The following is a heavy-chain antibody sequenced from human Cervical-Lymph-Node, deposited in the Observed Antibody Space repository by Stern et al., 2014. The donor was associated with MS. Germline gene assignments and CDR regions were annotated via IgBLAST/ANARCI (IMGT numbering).Heavy chain of an antibody. D-gene: IGHD6-6*01. Sequence: QVQLVQSGAEVKKPGSSVKVSCNASGGTLNSYVISWVRQAPGQGLEWLGGFVTVFSTTHYAQKLQGRVTITADESRSTTYMELTSLRSDDTAVYYCARGGIGSSRLYYHFYGMDVWGQGTTVTVSS. J-gene: IGHJ6*02. CDR2: FVTVFSTT. CDR1: GGTLNSYV. V-gene: IGHV1-69*01. CDR3: ARGGIGSSRLYYHFYGMDV.